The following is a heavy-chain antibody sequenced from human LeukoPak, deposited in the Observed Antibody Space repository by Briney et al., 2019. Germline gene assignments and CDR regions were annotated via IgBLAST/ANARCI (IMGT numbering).Heavy chain of an antibody. Sequence: PGGSLRLSCAASGFTFSSYSMNWVRQAPGKGLEWVSSISSSSSYIYYADSVKGRFTISRDNAKNSLHLQMNSLRAEDTAVYYCARDVERYSWAAFDIWGQGTMVTVSS. CDR2: ISSSSSYI. V-gene: IGHV3-21*01. J-gene: IGHJ3*02. CDR1: GFTFSSYS. CDR3: ARDVERYSWAAFDI. D-gene: IGHD3-9*01.